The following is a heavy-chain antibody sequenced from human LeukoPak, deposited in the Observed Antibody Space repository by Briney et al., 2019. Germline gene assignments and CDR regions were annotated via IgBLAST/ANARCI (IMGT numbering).Heavy chain of an antibody. J-gene: IGHJ4*02. CDR3: ARDGGSGNYFIDY. Sequence: GGSLRLSCAASGFTFGDYYMSWIRQAPGKGLEWVSYITSGGTKYYADSVKGRFTISRDNAKNSLYLQMNSLRAEDTAVYYCARDGGSGNYFIDYWGQGTLVTVSS. D-gene: IGHD3-10*01. V-gene: IGHV3-11*01. CDR2: ITSGGTK. CDR1: GFTFGDYY.